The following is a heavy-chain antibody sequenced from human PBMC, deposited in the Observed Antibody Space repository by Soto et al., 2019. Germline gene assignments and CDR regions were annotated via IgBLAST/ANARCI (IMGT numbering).Heavy chain of an antibody. D-gene: IGHD3-3*01. Sequence: SVKVSCKTSGDTFSNQAISWVRQAPGQGLEWMGGIIPLFDSASYAQRSHDRVTITADKFTNTVYMELRSLTSEDTAVYYCAASTFQSGVSGYFHLDHWGQGTLVTVS. J-gene: IGHJ4*02. V-gene: IGHV1-69*06. CDR3: AASTFQSGVSGYFHLDH. CDR2: IIPLFDSA. CDR1: GDTFSNQA.